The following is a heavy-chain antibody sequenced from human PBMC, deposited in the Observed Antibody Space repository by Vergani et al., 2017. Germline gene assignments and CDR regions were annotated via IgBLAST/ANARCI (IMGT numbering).Heavy chain of an antibody. CDR3: ARQIFGGSSWYDY. CDR1: GGSISSSSYY. CDR2: IYYSGST. Sequence: QLQLQESGPGLVKPSETLSLTCTVSGGSISSSSYYWGWIRQPPGKGLEWIGSIYYSGSTYYNPSLKSRVTISVDTSKNQFSLKLSSVTAADTAVYYCARQIFGGSSWYDYWGQGTQVTVSS. V-gene: IGHV4-39*01. D-gene: IGHD6-13*01. J-gene: IGHJ4*02.